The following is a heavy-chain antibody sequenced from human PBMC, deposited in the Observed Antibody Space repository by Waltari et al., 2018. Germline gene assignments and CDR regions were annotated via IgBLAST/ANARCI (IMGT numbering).Heavy chain of an antibody. D-gene: IGHD3-22*01. CDR2: IYSGGST. CDR1: GFTVSSNY. V-gene: IGHV3-53*02. Sequence: EVQLVETGGGLIQPGGSLRLSCAASGFTVSSNYMSWVRQAPGKGLEWVSVIYSGGSTYYADSVKGRFTISRDKSKNTLYLQMNSLRAEDTAVYYCARFRDYDSSGYRLFDYWGQGTLVTVSS. J-gene: IGHJ4*02. CDR3: ARFRDYDSSGYRLFDY.